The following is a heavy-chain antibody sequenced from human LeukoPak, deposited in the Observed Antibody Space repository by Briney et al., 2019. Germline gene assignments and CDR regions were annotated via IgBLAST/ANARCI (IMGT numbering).Heavy chain of an antibody. D-gene: IGHD3-3*01. CDR2: IYTSGST. CDR3: ARLGYYDFWSGYYTGGYYYYYMDV. Sequence: PSETLSLTCTVSGGSISSYYWSWIRQPPGKGLEWIGYIYTSGSTNYNPSLKSRVTISVDTSKNQFSLKLSSVTAADTAVYYCARLGYYDFWSGYYTGGYYYYYMDVWGKGTTVTVSS. CDR1: GGSISSYY. J-gene: IGHJ6*03. V-gene: IGHV4-4*09.